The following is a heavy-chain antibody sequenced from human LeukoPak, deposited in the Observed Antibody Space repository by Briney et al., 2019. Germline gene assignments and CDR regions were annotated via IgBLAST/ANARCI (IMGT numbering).Heavy chain of an antibody. CDR3: AREASGYLNY. V-gene: IGHV4-61*02. D-gene: IGHD3-3*01. CDR2: IYTSGST. Sequence: SETLSLTCTVSGGSISSGGYYWSWIRQPAGRGLEWIGRIYTSGSTNYNPSLKSRVTISVDTSKNQFSLKLSSVTAADTAVYYCAREASGYLNYWGQGTLVTVSS. CDR1: GGSISSGGYY. J-gene: IGHJ4*02.